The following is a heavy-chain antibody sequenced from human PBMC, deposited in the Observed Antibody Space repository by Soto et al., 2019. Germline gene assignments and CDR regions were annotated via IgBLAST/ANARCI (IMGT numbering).Heavy chain of an antibody. Sequence: GTLRPPCSASGFTFRSFGMHWVRQVPGKGLEWVALISYDGSKKYYADSVKGRFTISRDKSKNTLYLQMNSLRVEDTAVYYCAKDRGWSSADLDYWGQGTLVTVSS. CDR3: AKDRGWSSADLDY. J-gene: IGHJ4*02. D-gene: IGHD6-25*01. V-gene: IGHV3-30*18. CDR1: GFTFRSFG. CDR2: ISYDGSKK.